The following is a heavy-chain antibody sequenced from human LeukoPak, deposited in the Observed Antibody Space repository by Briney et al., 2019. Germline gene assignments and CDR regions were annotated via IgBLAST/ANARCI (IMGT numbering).Heavy chain of an antibody. J-gene: IGHJ4*02. CDR3: AKVQEFGESDN. Sequence: PGGSLRLSCAASGFTFSSYAMSWVRQAPGKGLEWVSAISSSSGGTYYADSVKGRFTISRDNSKNTLYLQMNSVRAEDTAVYYCAKVQEFGESDNWGQGTLVTVSS. CDR1: GFTFSSYA. V-gene: IGHV3-23*01. CDR2: ISSSSGGT. D-gene: IGHD3-10*01.